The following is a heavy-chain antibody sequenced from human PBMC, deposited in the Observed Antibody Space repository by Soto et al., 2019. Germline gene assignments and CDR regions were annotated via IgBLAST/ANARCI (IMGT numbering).Heavy chain of an antibody. CDR3: AKALGNPYYYYYMDV. CDR1: RFNFNIYA. J-gene: IGHJ6*03. CDR2: ISPGGDST. V-gene: IGHV3-23*01. D-gene: IGHD1-1*01. Sequence: EVQLLESGGGLVQPGGSLRLSCAASRFNFNIYAMTWVRQAPGKGLEWVSTISPGGDSTYFADSVKGRVTISRDNSKNTLSLQMNSLRAEDTATYFCAKALGNPYYYYYMDVWGTGTTVTVSS.